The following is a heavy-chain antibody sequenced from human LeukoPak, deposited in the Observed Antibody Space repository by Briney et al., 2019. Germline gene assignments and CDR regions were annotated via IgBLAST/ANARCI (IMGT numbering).Heavy chain of an antibody. D-gene: IGHD3-3*01. CDR2: IYTSGST. V-gene: IGHV4-61*02. CDR1: GGSISSGSYY. CDR3: ARAGHLEWLLDNWFDP. Sequence: SQTLSLTCTVSGGSISSGSYYWSWIRQPAGKGLEWIGRIYTSGSTNYNPSLKSRVTISVDTSKNQFSLKLSSVTAADTAVYYCARAGHLEWLLDNWFDPWGQGTLVTVSS. J-gene: IGHJ5*02.